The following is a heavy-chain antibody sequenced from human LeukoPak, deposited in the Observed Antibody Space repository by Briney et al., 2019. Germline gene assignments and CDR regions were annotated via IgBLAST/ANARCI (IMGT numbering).Heavy chain of an antibody. V-gene: IGHV3-7*01. CDR3: ARDQGHYSSVWYRYEMPTHHFDY. Sequence: GGSLRLSCAASGFTFSSYWMRWVRQAPGKGLEWVADISHDGSEKYYVDSVKGRFTISRDNAKNSLYLQMNSLRVEDTAVYYCARDQGHYSSVWYRYEMPTHHFDYWGQRNLVTVSS. J-gene: IGHJ4*02. CDR2: ISHDGSEK. CDR1: GFTFSSYW. D-gene: IGHD6-19*01.